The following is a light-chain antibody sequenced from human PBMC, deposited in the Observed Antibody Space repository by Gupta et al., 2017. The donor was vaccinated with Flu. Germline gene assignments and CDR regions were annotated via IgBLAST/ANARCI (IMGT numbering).Light chain of an antibody. CDR1: SSDVGGYNY. Sequence: QSALTQPASVFGPPGQSITISCTGTSSDVGGYNYVSWYQHHPGKAPKLMIYEVINRPSGVSNRFSGSKSGNTASLTISGLQAEDEADYYCSSYTSSNSLEFGGGTKLTVL. V-gene: IGLV2-14*01. CDR3: SSYTSSNSLE. CDR2: EVI. J-gene: IGLJ3*02.